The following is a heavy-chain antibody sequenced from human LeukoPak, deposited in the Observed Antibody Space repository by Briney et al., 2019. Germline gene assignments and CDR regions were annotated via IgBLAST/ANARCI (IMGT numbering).Heavy chain of an antibody. CDR1: GYTFTSYG. V-gene: IGHV1-18*01. J-gene: IGHJ3*02. D-gene: IGHD5-18*01. CDR3: ARARSSYGYGDAFDI. CDR2: ISAYNGNT. Sequence: ASVKVSCKASGYTFTSYGISWVRQAPGQGLEWMGWISAYNGNTNYAQKLQGRVTMTTDTSTRTAYMELRSLRSDDTAVYYCARARSSYGYGDAFDIWGQGTMVTVSS.